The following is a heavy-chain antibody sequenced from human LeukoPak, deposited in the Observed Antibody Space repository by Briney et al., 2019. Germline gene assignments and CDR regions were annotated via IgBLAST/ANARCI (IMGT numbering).Heavy chain of an antibody. D-gene: IGHD3-22*01. CDR2: ISGSGGST. Sequence: GGSLRLSCAASGFTFSSYAMSWVRQAPGKGLEWVSAISGSGGSTYYADSVKGRFTISRDNSKNTLYLQMNSLRAEDTAVYYCAKAGTYYYDSSGYYSAYYFDYWGQGTLVTVSS. J-gene: IGHJ4*02. V-gene: IGHV3-23*01. CDR1: GFTFSSYA. CDR3: AKAGTYYYDSSGYYSAYYFDY.